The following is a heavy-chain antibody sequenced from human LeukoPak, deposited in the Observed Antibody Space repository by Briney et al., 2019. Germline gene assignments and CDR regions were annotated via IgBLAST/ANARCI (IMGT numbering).Heavy chain of an antibody. V-gene: IGHV1-18*01. J-gene: IGHJ5*02. CDR2: ISAYNGNT. CDR3: ARVPQLTIFGVVIHKWFDP. D-gene: IGHD3-3*01. Sequence: ASVKVSCKASGYTFTSYGISWVRQAPGQGLEWMGWISAYNGNTNYAQKLQGRVTMTTDTSTSTAYMELRSLRSDDTAVYYCARVPQLTIFGVVIHKWFDPWGQGTLVTASS. CDR1: GYTFTSYG.